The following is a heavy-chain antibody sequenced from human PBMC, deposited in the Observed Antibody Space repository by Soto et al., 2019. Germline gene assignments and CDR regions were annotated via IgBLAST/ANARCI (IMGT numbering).Heavy chain of an antibody. CDR1: GFTFSSYG. V-gene: IGHV3-30*18. Sequence: GGSLRLSCAASGFTFSSYGMHWVRQAPGKGLEWLAVISYDGSNKYYADSVKGRFTISRDNSKNTLYLQMNSLRAEDTAVYYCAKDSSGWYKAPAQALDYWGQGTLVTVSS. CDR2: ISYDGSNK. D-gene: IGHD6-19*01. J-gene: IGHJ4*02. CDR3: AKDSSGWYKAPAQALDY.